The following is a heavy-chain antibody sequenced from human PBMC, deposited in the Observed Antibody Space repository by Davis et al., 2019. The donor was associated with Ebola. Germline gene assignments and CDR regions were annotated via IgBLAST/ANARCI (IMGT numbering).Heavy chain of an antibody. CDR3: ARVQLERRRYYYYYMDV. Sequence: SGPTLVKPTQTLTLTCTFSGFSLSTSGMCVSWIRQPPGKALEWLALIDWDDDKYYSTSLKTRLTISKDTSKNQVVLTMTNMDPVDTATYYCARVQLERRRYYYYYMDVWGKGTTVTVSS. CDR1: GFSLSTSGMC. V-gene: IGHV2-70*01. CDR2: IDWDDDK. D-gene: IGHD1-1*01. J-gene: IGHJ6*03.